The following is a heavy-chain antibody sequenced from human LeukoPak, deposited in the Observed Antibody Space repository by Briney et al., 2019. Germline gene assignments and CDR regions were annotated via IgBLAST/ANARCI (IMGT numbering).Heavy chain of an antibody. D-gene: IGHD2-2*01. Sequence: ASVKVSCKASGYTFTGYYMHWVRQAPGQGLEWRGWINPNSGGTNYAQKFQGRVTMTRDTSISTAYMELSRLRSDDTAVYYCARESLPAAALDYWGQGTLVTVSS. CDR1: GYTFTGYY. CDR3: ARESLPAAALDY. CDR2: INPNSGGT. V-gene: IGHV1-2*02. J-gene: IGHJ4*02.